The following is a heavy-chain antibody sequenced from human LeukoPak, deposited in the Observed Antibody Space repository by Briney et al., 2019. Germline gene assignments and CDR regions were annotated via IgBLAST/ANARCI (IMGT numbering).Heavy chain of an antibody. J-gene: IGHJ5*02. V-gene: IGHV1-18*04. CDR2: ISAYTGNT. CDR1: GYIFTSYG. D-gene: IGHD5-12*01. Sequence: GASVKVYCKASGYIFTSYGISWVRQAPGQGLEWMGWISAYTGNTNYAQKFQGRVTMTTDTSTSTAYMELRSLRSDDTAVYFCARDRGYTGYDSREGHWFDPWGQGTLVTVSS. CDR3: ARDRGYTGYDSREGHWFDP.